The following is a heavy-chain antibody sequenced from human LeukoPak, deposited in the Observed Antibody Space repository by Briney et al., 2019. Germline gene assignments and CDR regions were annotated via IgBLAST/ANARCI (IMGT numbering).Heavy chain of an antibody. J-gene: IGHJ4*02. CDR2: IYYSGST. Sequence: HPSETLSLTCTVSGGSISNYYWSWFRRPPGKGPEGIGYIYYSGSTNYNASLKSRVTISVDTSKNQFSLKLNSVTAADTAVYYCAATSYYGSGTYDYWGQGSLVTVSS. V-gene: IGHV4-59*08. D-gene: IGHD3-10*01. CDR1: GGSISNYY. CDR3: AATSYYGSGTYDY.